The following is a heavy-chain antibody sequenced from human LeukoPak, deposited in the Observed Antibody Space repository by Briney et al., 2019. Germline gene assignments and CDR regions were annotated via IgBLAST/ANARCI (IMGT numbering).Heavy chain of an antibody. J-gene: IGHJ6*02. CDR2: INEDGSTT. V-gene: IGHV3-74*01. Sequence: GGSLRLSCAASGFTFSSNWMHWVRQAPGKGLVWVSRINEDGSTTNYADSVKGRSTIFRDNAKNTLYLQMNSLRAEDTAVYYCARGNPYYYYGMDVWGQGTTVTVSS. CDR1: GFTFSSNW. CDR3: ARGNPYYYYGMDV.